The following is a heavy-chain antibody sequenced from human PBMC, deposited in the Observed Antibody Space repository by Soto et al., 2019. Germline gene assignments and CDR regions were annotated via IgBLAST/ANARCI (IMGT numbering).Heavy chain of an antibody. D-gene: IGHD4-17*01. J-gene: IGHJ4*02. Sequence: PGGSLRLSCAASGFTFSRYWLTWVRQAPGKGLESVANIKEDGSEKYYVDSVKGRFTTSRDNAKNSLYLKMNSMRAEDTAVYYCTRIVSGRDYGDSIDYWGQGTLVTVSS. CDR3: TRIVSGRDYGDSIDY. CDR1: GFTFSRYW. V-gene: IGHV3-7*03. CDR2: IKEDGSEK.